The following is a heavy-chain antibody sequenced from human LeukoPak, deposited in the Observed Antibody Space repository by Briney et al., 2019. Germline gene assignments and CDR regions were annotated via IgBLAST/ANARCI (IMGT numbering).Heavy chain of an antibody. V-gene: IGHV3-21*01. CDR1: GFTFSSYS. D-gene: IGHD1-1*01. Sequence: GGSLTLSCAASGFTFSSYSMNWVRQAPGKGLEWVSSISSSSSYIYYADSVKGRFTISRDNAKNSLYLQMNSLRAEDTAVYYCARDTQYNWNDEDAFDIWGQGTMVTVSS. J-gene: IGHJ3*02. CDR3: ARDTQYNWNDEDAFDI. CDR2: ISSSSSYI.